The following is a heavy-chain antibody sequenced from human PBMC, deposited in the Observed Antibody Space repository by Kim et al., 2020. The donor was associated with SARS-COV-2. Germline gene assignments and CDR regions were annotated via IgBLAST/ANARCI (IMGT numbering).Heavy chain of an antibody. J-gene: IGHJ4*02. CDR3: ARVGGSTTQNPIGGVDY. CDR2: IYYSGST. V-gene: IGHV4-39*07. CDR1: GGSISSSSYY. Sequence: SETLSLTCTVSGGSISSSSYYWGWIRQPPGKGLEWIGSIYYSGSTYYNPSLKSRVTISVDTSKNQFSLKLSSVTAADTAVYYCARVGGSTTQNPIGGVDYWGQGTLVTVSS. D-gene: IGHD6-13*01.